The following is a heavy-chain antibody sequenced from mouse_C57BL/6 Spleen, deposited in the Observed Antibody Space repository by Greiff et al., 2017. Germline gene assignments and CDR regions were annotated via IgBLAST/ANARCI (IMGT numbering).Heavy chain of an antibody. D-gene: IGHD1-1*01. CDR3: APHYYVSSLDY. Sequence: EVQLQQSGPELVKPGASVKISCKASGYTFTDYYMNWVKQSHGKSLEWIGDINPNNGGTSYNQKFKGKATLTVDKSSSTAYMELRSLTSEDSAVYYCAPHYYVSSLDYWGQGTTLTVSS. V-gene: IGHV1-26*01. CDR1: GYTFTDYY. CDR2: INPNNGGT. J-gene: IGHJ2*01.